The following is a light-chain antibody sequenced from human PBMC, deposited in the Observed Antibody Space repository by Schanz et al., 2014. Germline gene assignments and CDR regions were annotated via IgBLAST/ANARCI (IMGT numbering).Light chain of an antibody. CDR3: QSYDSSLNANVV. J-gene: IGLJ2*01. Sequence: QSVLTQPPSASGSPGQSVTISCTGTSSDVGGYNFVSWYQQHPGKVPKLMIYEVSKRPSGVPDRFSGSKSGNTASLTISGLQAEDEADYYCQSYDSSLNANVVFGGGTKLTVL. CDR1: SSDVGGYNF. CDR2: EVS. V-gene: IGLV2-8*01.